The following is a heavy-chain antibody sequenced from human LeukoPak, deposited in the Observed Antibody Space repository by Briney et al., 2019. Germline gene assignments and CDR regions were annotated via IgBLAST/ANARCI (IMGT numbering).Heavy chain of an antibody. J-gene: IGHJ4*02. CDR3: AKRGVVIRAVLVVGFHKEAYYFDS. CDR1: GITLSNYV. CDR2: ISDRGGST. V-gene: IGHV3-23*01. Sequence: GGSLRLSCVVSGITLSNYVMSWVRQAPGKGLEWVAGISDRGGSTNYADSVKGRFTISRDNPKNTLYLQMNSLRSEDTAVYFCAKRGVVIRAVLVVGFHKEAYYFDSWGQGALVTVSS. D-gene: IGHD2-15*01.